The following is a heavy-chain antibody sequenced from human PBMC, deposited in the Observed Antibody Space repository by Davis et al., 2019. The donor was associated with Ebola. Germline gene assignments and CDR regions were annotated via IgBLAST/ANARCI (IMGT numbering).Heavy chain of an antibody. D-gene: IGHD1-26*01. V-gene: IGHV4-61*08. CDR2: IYYSGST. Sequence: PSETLSLTCAVSGGSISSGGYSWSWIRQPPGKGLEWIGYIYYSGSTNYNPSLKSRVTISVDTSKNQFSLKLSSVTAADTAVYYCARSREGASSDYWGQGTLVTVSS. CDR3: ARSREGASSDY. J-gene: IGHJ4*02. CDR1: GGSISSGGYS.